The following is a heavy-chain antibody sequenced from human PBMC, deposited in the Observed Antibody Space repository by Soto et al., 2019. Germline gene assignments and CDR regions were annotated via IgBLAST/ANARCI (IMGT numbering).Heavy chain of an antibody. J-gene: IGHJ4*02. D-gene: IGHD4-17*01. V-gene: IGHV3-21*01. CDR1: GFTFSSYS. Sequence: GGSLRLSCAASGFTFSSYSMNWVRQAPGKGLEWVSSISSSSSYIYYADSVKGRFTISRDNAKNSLYLQMNSLRAEDTAVYYFARSPSMTTVSIDFSGQGTLVTVSS. CDR2: ISSSSSYI. CDR3: ARSPSMTTVSIDF.